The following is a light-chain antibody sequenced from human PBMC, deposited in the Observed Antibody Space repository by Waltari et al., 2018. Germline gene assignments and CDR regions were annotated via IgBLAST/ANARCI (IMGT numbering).Light chain of an antibody. CDR3: QQSHSSPLT. J-gene: IGKJ4*01. Sequence: DIQMTHSPSSLSASVGDRVTIICRASQTINSYLSWYQQKPGKAPKLLIYGASSLQSGVPSRFSGGGSGTDFTLTISSMQPEDFATYYCQQSHSSPLTFGGGTKVEIK. CDR2: GAS. V-gene: IGKV1-39*01. CDR1: QTINSY.